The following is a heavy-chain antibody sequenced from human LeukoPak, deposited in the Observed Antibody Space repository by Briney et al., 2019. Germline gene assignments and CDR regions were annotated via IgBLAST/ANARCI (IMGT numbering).Heavy chain of an antibody. Sequence: KPSETLSPTCACYGGSFSGFYWSWIRQPPGKGLEWIGEINHSGSTNYNPSLKSRVTISVDTSKNQFSLKLSSVTAADTAVYYCARPYGAAGLDWGQGTLVTVSS. CDR2: INHSGST. V-gene: IGHV4-34*01. J-gene: IGHJ4*02. D-gene: IGHD4-17*01. CDR1: GGSFSGFY. CDR3: ARPYGAAGLD.